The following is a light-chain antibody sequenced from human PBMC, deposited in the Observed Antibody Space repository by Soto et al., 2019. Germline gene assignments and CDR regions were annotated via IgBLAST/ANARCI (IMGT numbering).Light chain of an antibody. CDR1: QSVSSY. Sequence: EIVLTQSPATLSLSPGERATLSCRASQSVSSYLAWYQQKPGQAPRLLIYDASNRATGIPARFSGSGSGTVSPLTSSSLSPEVCVVYYDQHHNYRPCTFGKGTKVEIK. CDR3: QHHNYRPCT. J-gene: IGKJ1*01. V-gene: IGKV3-11*01. CDR2: DAS.